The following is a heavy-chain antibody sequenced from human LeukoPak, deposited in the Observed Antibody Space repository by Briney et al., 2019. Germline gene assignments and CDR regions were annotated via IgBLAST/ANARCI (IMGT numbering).Heavy chain of an antibody. J-gene: IGHJ4*02. D-gene: IGHD7-27*01. Sequence: GGSLRLSCAASGFTFSSYAMSWVCQAPGKGLEWVSAISGSDGNTYYADSVKGRFTVSRDNSKNTLSLQMNSLRAEDTAVYYCAKDGGLWVSAHWGDSWGRGTLVTVSS. CDR2: ISGSDGNT. CDR3: AKDGGLWVSAHWGDS. V-gene: IGHV3-23*01. CDR1: GFTFSSYA.